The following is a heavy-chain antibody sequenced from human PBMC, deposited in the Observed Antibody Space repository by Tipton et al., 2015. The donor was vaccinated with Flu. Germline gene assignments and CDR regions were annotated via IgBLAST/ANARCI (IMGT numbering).Heavy chain of an antibody. Sequence: TLSLTCSVSGGSIGSPYCWGWVRQPPGKGLEWIGNICPESPYYNPALKSRVTLSITRTKNLLSLRLTSVTAADTAVYYCARAHDSSGYYFPLPLDYWGQGTLVTVSS. V-gene: IGHV4-38-2*02. J-gene: IGHJ4*02. CDR2: ICPESP. CDR3: ARAHDSSGYYFPLPLDY. CDR1: GGSIGSPYC. D-gene: IGHD3-22*01.